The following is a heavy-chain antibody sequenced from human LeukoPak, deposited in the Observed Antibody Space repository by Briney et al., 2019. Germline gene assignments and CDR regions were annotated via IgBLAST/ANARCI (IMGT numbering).Heavy chain of an antibody. Sequence: AGRSLRLSCAASGFTFSSFAMTWVRQAPGKGLEWVSSITANHGATYNIDSVKGRFTISRDNSQNTMYLQMNSLRAEDTAVYYCTKDPNGNYVGAFDPWGQGTLVTVSS. CDR1: GFTFSSFA. CDR2: ITANHGAT. J-gene: IGHJ5*02. D-gene: IGHD4-17*01. V-gene: IGHV3-23*01. CDR3: TKDPNGNYVGAFDP.